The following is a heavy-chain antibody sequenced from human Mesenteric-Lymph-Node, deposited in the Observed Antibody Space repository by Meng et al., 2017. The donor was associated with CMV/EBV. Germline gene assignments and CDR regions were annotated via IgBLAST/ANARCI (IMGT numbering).Heavy chain of an antibody. D-gene: IGHD3-22*01. Sequence: SSYYWGWIRQAPGKGLEWIGSIYYSGSTYYNPSLKSRVTISVDTSKNQFSLKLSSVTAADTAVYYCARHEVTMIVVVITGHNWFDPWGQGTLVTVSS. CDR2: IYYSGST. V-gene: IGHV4-39*01. CDR3: ARHEVTMIVVVITGHNWFDP. J-gene: IGHJ5*02. CDR1: SSYY.